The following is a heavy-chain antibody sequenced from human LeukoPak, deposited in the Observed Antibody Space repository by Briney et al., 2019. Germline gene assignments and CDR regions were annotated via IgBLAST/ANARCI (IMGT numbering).Heavy chain of an antibody. V-gene: IGHV3-30*18. CDR3: AKPQGGYYDSRGYYPPFDC. CDR1: GFTFSSYG. Sequence: GGSLRLSCAASGFTFSSYGMHWVRQAPGKGLEWVAVISYDGNDKYYADSVKGRFTISRDNSKNTLYLQMNSLRAEDTAVYYCAKPQGGYYDSRGYYPPFDCWGQGTLVTVSS. D-gene: IGHD3-22*01. J-gene: IGHJ4*02. CDR2: ISYDGNDK.